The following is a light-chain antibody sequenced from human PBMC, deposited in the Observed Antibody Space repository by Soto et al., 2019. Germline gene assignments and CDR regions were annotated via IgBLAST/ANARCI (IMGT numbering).Light chain of an antibody. J-gene: IGLJ1*01. V-gene: IGLV2-14*01. CDR2: DVT. CDR1: NSDVGGYNH. CDR3: CSFTTSATYV. Sequence: QSALTQPASVSGSPGQSITISCTGTNSDVGGYNHVSWFQQHPGKAPKLMIYDVTDRPSGVSDRFSGSKSSNTASLTISGLQAEDEADYYCCSFTTSATYVFGTGTKVTVL.